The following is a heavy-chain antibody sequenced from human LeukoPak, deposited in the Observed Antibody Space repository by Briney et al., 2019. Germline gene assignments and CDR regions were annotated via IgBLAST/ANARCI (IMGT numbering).Heavy chain of an antibody. D-gene: IGHD4-17*01. CDR3: ARAVIDYDYGDYEGENAFDL. CDR1: RFTFRNHD. CDR2: IWFDGSNT. Sequence: GGSLRLSCAASRFTFRNHDMHWVRQAPGKGLECVALIWFDGSNTDYADYVKGRFTISRDNANKTLYLQMNSLRVEDTAVYYCARAVIDYDYGDYEGENAFDLWGQGTMVVVSS. V-gene: IGHV3-33*01. J-gene: IGHJ3*01.